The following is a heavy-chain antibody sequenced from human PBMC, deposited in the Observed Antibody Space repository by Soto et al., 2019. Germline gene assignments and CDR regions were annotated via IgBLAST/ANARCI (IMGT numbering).Heavy chain of an antibody. CDR2: IIPIFGTT. V-gene: IGHV1-69*12. Sequence: QVQLVQSGAEVKKPGSSVKVSCKASGGTFSSYAISWVRQVPGQGLEWMGGIIPIFGTTNYAQKFPGRVTXIAXEXTNTVYMELSSLRSEDTAVYYCAISTVATDLYRMDVWGQGTTVTVSS. CDR1: GGTFSSYA. J-gene: IGHJ6*02. D-gene: IGHD4-17*01. CDR3: AISTVATDLYRMDV.